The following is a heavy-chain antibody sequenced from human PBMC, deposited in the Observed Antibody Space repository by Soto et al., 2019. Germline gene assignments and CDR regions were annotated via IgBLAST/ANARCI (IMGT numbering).Heavy chain of an antibody. J-gene: IGHJ4*02. V-gene: IGHV3-23*01. CDR2: ITGSGGDT. Sequence: PGGSLRLSCAASGFTFSDYAMSWVRQAPGKGLEWVSAITGSGGDTYHADSAKGRFTISRDNSKNTLFLQMNRLRADDTALYYCAKGSASGSPYYFDFWGQGALVTVSS. CDR1: GFTFSDYA. D-gene: IGHD6-25*01. CDR3: AKGSASGSPYYFDF.